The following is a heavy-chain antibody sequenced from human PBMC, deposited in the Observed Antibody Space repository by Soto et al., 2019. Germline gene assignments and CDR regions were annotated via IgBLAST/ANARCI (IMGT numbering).Heavy chain of an antibody. CDR3: AREDYDILTGYSYYYYGMDV. Sequence: GGSLRLSCAASGFTFSSYSMNWVRQAPGKGLEWVSYISSSSSTIYYADSVKGRFTISRDNAKNSLYLQMNSLRDEDTAVYYCAREDYDILTGYSYYYYGMDVWGQGTTVTVSS. CDR1: GFTFSSYS. D-gene: IGHD3-9*01. J-gene: IGHJ6*02. CDR2: ISSSSSTI. V-gene: IGHV3-48*02.